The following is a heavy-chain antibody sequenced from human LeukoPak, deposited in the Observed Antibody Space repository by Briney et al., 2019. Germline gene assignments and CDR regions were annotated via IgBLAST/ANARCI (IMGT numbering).Heavy chain of an antibody. D-gene: IGHD3-10*01. CDR2: ISSSSSYI. Sequence: GGSLRLSCAASGFTFSSYSMNWVCQAPGKGLEWVSSISSSSSYIYYADSVKGRFTISRDNAKNSLYLQMNSLRAEDTAVYYCARDGGRSDPYGSGSYYMGNFDYWGQGTLVTVSS. V-gene: IGHV3-21*01. J-gene: IGHJ4*02. CDR1: GFTFSSYS. CDR3: ARDGGRSDPYGSGSYYMGNFDY.